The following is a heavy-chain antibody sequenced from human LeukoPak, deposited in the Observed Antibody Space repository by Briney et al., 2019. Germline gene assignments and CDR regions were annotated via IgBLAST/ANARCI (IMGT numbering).Heavy chain of an antibody. Sequence: PGGSLRLSCAPSRFTFTSYSMNWVRPAPGKGLEWVSSISSSSSYIYYADSVKGRFTISRDNAKNLLYLQMNSLRAEDTAVYYCAREIAAADPFDYWGQGTLVTVSS. D-gene: IGHD6-13*01. CDR3: AREIAAADPFDY. V-gene: IGHV3-21*01. J-gene: IGHJ4*02. CDR1: RFTFTSYS. CDR2: ISSSSSYI.